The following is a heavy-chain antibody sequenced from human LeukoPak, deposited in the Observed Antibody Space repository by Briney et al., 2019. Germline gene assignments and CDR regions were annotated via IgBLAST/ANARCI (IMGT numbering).Heavy chain of an antibody. Sequence: GGSLRLSCAASGLTFSSYAMHWVRQAPGKGLEWVAVISYDGSNKYYADSVKGRFTISRDNSKNTLYLQMNSLRAEDTAVYYCVRDAAYSAFNMWGQGTMVTVPS. D-gene: IGHD4-11*01. CDR3: VRDAAYSAFNM. J-gene: IGHJ3*02. V-gene: IGHV3-30-3*01. CDR1: GLTFSSYA. CDR2: ISYDGSNK.